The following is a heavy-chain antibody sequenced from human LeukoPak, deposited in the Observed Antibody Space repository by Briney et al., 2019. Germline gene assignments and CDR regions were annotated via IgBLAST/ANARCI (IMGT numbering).Heavy chain of an antibody. D-gene: IGHD3-10*01. Sequence: GGSLRLSCAASGFTFSSYAIHWVRQAPGKGLEWVAVISYDGSNKYYADSVKGRFTISRDNSKNTLYLQMNSLRAEDTAVYYCARLLVLWFGELLSMDVWAKGPRSPSP. CDR3: ARLLVLWFGELLSMDV. J-gene: IGHJ6*03. CDR1: GFTFSSYA. V-gene: IGHV3-30*04. CDR2: ISYDGSNK.